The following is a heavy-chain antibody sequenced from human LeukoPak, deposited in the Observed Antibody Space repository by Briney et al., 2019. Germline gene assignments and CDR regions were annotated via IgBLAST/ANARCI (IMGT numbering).Heavy chain of an antibody. D-gene: IGHD1-26*01. CDR2: ISWNSGSI. J-gene: IGHJ6*03. CDR3: AKGSYCEVHYYYYMDV. CDR1: GFTFDDYA. Sequence: PGRSLRLSCAASGFTFDDYAMHWVRQAPGKGLEWVSGISWNSGSIGYADSVKGRFTISRDNAKNSLYLQMNSLRAEDTALYYCAKGSYCEVHYYYYMDVWGKGTTVTVSS. V-gene: IGHV3-9*01.